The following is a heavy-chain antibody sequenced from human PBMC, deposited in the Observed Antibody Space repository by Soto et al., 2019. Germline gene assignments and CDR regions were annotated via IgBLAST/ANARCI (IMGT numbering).Heavy chain of an antibody. CDR2: IYGGGNGP. Sequence: EVQVLESGGGLVQPGGSLRLSCAATGFTFSDFAMSWVRQAPGKGLEWVSRIYGGGNGPHYAVSGKGRVTISRDNAKNTLYLQMNSLRAEDTAVYYCAKMERMDPWAYVFDYWGQGNLVTVSS. V-gene: IGHV3-23*03. CDR3: AKMERMDPWAYVFDY. J-gene: IGHJ4*02. CDR1: GFTFSDFA. D-gene: IGHD2-15*01.